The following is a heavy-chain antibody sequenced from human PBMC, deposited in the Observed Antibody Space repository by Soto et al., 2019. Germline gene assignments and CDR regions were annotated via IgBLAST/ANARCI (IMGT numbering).Heavy chain of an antibody. Sequence: SETLSLTCTVSGGSISSSNYHWGWIRQPPGKGLEWIGSIYYSGSTYYNPSLKSRVTISVDTSKNQFSLKLSSVTSADTAVYYCARRETRLIWAFDIWGQGTMVTVS. V-gene: IGHV4-39*01. CDR2: IYYSGST. D-gene: IGHD3-10*01. CDR1: GGSISSSNYH. CDR3: ARRETRLIWAFDI. J-gene: IGHJ3*02.